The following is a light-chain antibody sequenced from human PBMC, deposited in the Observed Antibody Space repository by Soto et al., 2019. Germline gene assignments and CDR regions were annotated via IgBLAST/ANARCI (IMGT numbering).Light chain of an antibody. CDR3: QQRSNWPVT. Sequence: EIVMTQSPATLSVSPGERATLSCRASQSVSSNLAWYQQKPGQAPRLLIYDASNRATGIPARFSGSGSGTDFTLTISRLEPEDFAVYYCQQRSNWPVTFGQGTLLEIK. CDR2: DAS. CDR1: QSVSSN. J-gene: IGKJ5*01. V-gene: IGKV3-11*01.